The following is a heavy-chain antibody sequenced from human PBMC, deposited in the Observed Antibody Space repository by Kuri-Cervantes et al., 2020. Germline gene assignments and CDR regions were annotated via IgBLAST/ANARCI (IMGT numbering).Heavy chain of an antibody. CDR2: ISAYNGNT. Sequence: ASVKVSCKASGYTFTSYGISWVRQAPGQGLEWMGWISAYNGNTNYAQKLQGRVTITTDTSTSTAYMELSRLRSDGTAVYYCARALGCSSTSCYSSDYYGMDVWGQGTTVTVSS. D-gene: IGHD2-2*02. J-gene: IGHJ6*02. V-gene: IGHV1-18*01. CDR1: GYTFTSYG. CDR3: ARALGCSSTSCYSSDYYGMDV.